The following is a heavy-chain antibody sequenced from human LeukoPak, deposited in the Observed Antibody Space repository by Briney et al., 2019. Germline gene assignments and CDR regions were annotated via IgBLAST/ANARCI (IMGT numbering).Heavy chain of an antibody. CDR3: ARGGGAHYFDY. D-gene: IGHD3-16*01. CDR1: GGSISSYY. V-gene: IGHV4-4*07. Sequence: SETLSLTCTVSGGSISSYYWSWIRQPAGKGLEWIGRLYTSGTNYNPSLKSRIIMSLDTSKNQFFLKVSSVTAADSAVYYCARGGGAHYFDYWGQGTLVAVSS. CDR2: LYTSGT. J-gene: IGHJ4*02.